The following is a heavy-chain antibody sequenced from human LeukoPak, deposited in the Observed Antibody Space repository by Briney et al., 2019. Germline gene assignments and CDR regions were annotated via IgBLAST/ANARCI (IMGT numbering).Heavy chain of an antibody. Sequence: GGSLRLSCAASGFTFSSYWMSWVRQAPGKGLEWVANIKQDGSEKYYVDSVKGRFTISRDNAKNSLYLQMNSLRAEDTAVYYCARDNSNYVFRYYYYMDVWGKGTTVTVSS. CDR1: GFTFSSYW. J-gene: IGHJ6*03. D-gene: IGHD4-11*01. CDR2: IKQDGSEK. V-gene: IGHV3-7*01. CDR3: ARDNSNYVFRYYYYMDV.